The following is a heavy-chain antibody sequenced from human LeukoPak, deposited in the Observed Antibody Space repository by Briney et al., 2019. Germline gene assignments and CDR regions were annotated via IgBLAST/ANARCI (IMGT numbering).Heavy chain of an antibody. Sequence: SETLSLTCAVYGGSFSGYYWSWIRQPPGKGLEWIGEINHSGSTNYNPSLKSRVTISVDTSKNQFSLKLSSVTAADTAVYYCARGKGSYNWYYFDYWGQGTLVTVSS. V-gene: IGHV4-34*01. J-gene: IGHJ4*02. D-gene: IGHD5-24*01. CDR1: GGSFSGYY. CDR3: ARGKGSYNWYYFDY. CDR2: INHSGST.